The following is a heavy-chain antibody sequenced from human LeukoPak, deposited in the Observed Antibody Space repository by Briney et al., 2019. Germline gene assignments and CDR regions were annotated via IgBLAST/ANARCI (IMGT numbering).Heavy chain of an antibody. CDR2: INSDGSTT. CDR1: GFTFSTYW. CDR3: ARDKAYGMDV. J-gene: IGHJ6*02. Sequence: PGGSLRLSCAASGFTFSTYWMHWSRQVPGKGLVWVSHINSDGSTTTYADSVKGRFTISRDNAKNTLYLQMNSLRAEDTAVYYCARDKAYGMDVWGQGTTVTV. V-gene: IGHV3-74*01.